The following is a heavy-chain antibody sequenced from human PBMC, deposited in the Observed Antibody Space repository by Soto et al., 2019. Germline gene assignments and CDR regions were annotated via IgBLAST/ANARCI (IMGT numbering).Heavy chain of an antibody. Sequence: GGSLRLSCAASGFTFGTYWMSWVRQAPGKGLEWVANIRQSGSSTFYVDSVEGRFTISSDNAKNTLYLQMNSLRAEDTAVYYCAKDVVTMVRGVINYYGMDVWGQGTTVTVSS. V-gene: IGHV3-7*03. D-gene: IGHD3-10*01. CDR2: IRQSGSST. J-gene: IGHJ6*02. CDR1: GFTFGTYW. CDR3: AKDVVTMVRGVINYYGMDV.